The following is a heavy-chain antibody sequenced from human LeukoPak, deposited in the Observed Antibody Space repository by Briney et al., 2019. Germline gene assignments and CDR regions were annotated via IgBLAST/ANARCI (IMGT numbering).Heavy chain of an antibody. V-gene: IGHV1-2*02. CDR2: INPNSGGT. CDR3: ARVVEYYSDSSGYHNWFDP. J-gene: IGHJ5*02. D-gene: IGHD3-22*01. CDR1: GYTFTGYY. Sequence: ASVKVSCKASGYTFTGYYMHWVRQAPGQGLEWMGWINPNSGGTNYAQKFQGRVTMTRDTSISTAYMELSRLRSDDTAVYYCARVVEYYSDSSGYHNWFDPWGQGTLVTVSS.